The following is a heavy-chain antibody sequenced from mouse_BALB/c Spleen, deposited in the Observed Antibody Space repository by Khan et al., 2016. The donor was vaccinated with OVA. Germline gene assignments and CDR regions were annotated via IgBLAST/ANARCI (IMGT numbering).Heavy chain of an antibody. CDR2: ISYSGRT. V-gene: IGHV3-2*02. CDR1: GYSITSDYA. Sequence: EVQLQESGPGLVKPSQSLSLTCTVTGYSITSDYAWNWIRPFPGNKQEWMGFISYSGRTSYNPYLKSRISITRDTSKNQFFLQLHSVNTKDPATYFRARSVTIATELATGCDYWGQGTTLTVSS. D-gene: IGHD1-1*01. CDR3: ARSVTIATELATGCDY. J-gene: IGHJ2*01.